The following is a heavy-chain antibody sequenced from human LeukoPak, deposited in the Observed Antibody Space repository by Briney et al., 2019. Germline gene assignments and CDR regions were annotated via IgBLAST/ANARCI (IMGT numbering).Heavy chain of an antibody. CDR3: VRDRELQY. D-gene: IGHD1-7*01. CDR1: GVSISIYY. J-gene: IGHJ4*02. Sequence: DPSETLSLTCTVSGVSISIYYWSWIRQPPGKGLEWIGYVYNSGSTTYNPSLKSRATISADTSKNQFSLRLSSVTAADTAIHYCVRDRELQYWGQGTLVTVSS. CDR2: VYNSGST. V-gene: IGHV4-59*01.